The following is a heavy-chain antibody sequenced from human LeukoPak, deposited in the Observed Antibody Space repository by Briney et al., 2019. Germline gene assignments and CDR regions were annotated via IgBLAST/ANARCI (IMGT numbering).Heavy chain of an antibody. V-gene: IGHV4-61*02. CDR2: IYTSGST. Sequence: SETLSLTCTVSGGSISSGSYYWSWIRQPAGKGLEWIGRIYTSGSTNYNPSLKSRVTISVDTSKNQFSLKLSSVTAADTAVYYCARPRGWIQLWLNWGQGTLVTVSS. CDR3: ARPRGWIQLWLN. D-gene: IGHD5-18*01. J-gene: IGHJ4*02. CDR1: GGSISSGSYY.